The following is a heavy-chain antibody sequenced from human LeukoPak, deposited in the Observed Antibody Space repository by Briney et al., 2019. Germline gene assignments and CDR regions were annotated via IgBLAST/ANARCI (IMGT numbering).Heavy chain of an antibody. CDR2: INPNSGGT. CDR3: ARGGGAYYDFWSGYADAFHI. D-gene: IGHD3-3*01. J-gene: IGHJ3*02. V-gene: IGHV1-2*02. Sequence: ASVKVSCKASGYTFTGYYMHWVRQAPGQGLEWMGWINPNSGGTNYAQKFQGRVTMTRDTSISTAYMELSRLRSDDTALYYCARGGGAYYDFWSGYADAFHIWGQGTMVTVSS. CDR1: GYTFTGYY.